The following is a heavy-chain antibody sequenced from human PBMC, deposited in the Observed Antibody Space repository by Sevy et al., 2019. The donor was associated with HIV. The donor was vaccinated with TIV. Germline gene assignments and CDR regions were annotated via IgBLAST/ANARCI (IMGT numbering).Heavy chain of an antibody. Sequence: GGSLRLSCAASGFTFSNVWMSWVRQAPGKGLEWISSIKSKTDGGTIDYAAPVKGRFTISRDDSKTTLYLQMNSLKIEDIAVYYCTTGGSLFQHWGQGTLVTVSS. CDR1: GFTFSNVW. V-gene: IGHV3-15*01. D-gene: IGHD3-16*01. CDR3: TTGGSLFQH. CDR2: IKSKTDGGTI. J-gene: IGHJ1*01.